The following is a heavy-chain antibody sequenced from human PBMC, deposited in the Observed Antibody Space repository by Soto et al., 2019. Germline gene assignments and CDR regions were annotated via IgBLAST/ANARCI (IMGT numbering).Heavy chain of an antibody. V-gene: IGHV1-69*12. CDR3: ARDRGPSSGYYPYWFDP. CDR2: IIPTFGTA. J-gene: IGHJ5*02. CDR1: GGTFSSYA. D-gene: IGHD3-22*01. Sequence: QVQLVQSGAEVKKPGSSVKVSCKASGGTFSSYAITWVRQAPGQGLEWMGGIIPTFGTANYAQKFQARVKITADXSXSAXYMELSSLRSEDTAVDYCARDRGPSSGYYPYWFDPWGQGTLVTVSS.